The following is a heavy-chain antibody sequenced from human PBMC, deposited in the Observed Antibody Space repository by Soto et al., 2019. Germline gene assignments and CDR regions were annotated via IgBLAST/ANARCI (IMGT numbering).Heavy chain of an antibody. CDR3: EREAAAGLVY. CDR2: MNPNSDNT. J-gene: IGHJ4*02. D-gene: IGHD6-13*01. V-gene: IGHV1-8*01. Sequence: QVQLVQSGAEVKKPGASVKVSCKASGYSFTSYDINWVRQATGQGLEWMGWMNPNSDNTAYAQKFQGRVTMTRNTSISTVYMELSSRRSEDTAVYYGEREAAAGLVYWGQGTLVTVSS. CDR1: GYSFTSYD.